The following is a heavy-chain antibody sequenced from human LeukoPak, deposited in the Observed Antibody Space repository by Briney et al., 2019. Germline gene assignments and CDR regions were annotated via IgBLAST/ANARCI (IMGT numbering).Heavy chain of an antibody. D-gene: IGHD2-2*02. CDR3: ARPGEYQLLYNAFDI. V-gene: IGHV3-30*03. CDR1: GFTFSSYS. Sequence: GGSLRLSCAASGFTFSSYSMNWVRQAPGKGLEWVAVISYDGSNKYYADSVKGRFTISRDNSKNTLYLQMNSLRAEDTAVYYCARPGEYQLLYNAFDIWGQGTMVTVSS. CDR2: ISYDGSNK. J-gene: IGHJ3*02.